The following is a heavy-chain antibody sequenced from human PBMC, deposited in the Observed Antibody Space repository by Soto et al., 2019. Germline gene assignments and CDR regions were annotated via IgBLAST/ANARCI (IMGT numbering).Heavy chain of an antibody. CDR1: GGSISSYY. J-gene: IGHJ4*02. D-gene: IGHD4-17*01. CDR2: IYYSGST. V-gene: IGHV4-59*01. CDR3: ARGDYVGSGFDY. Sequence: QVQLQESGAGQVKPSETLSLTCTVSGGSISSYYWSWIRQPQGKGLEWIGYIYYSGSTNYNPSLKSRVTISVDTSKNQFSLKLSSVTAADTAVYYCARGDYVGSGFDYWGQGTLVTVSS.